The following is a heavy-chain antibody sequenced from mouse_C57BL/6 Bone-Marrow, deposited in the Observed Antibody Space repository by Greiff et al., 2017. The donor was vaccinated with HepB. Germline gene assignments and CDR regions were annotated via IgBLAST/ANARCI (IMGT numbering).Heavy chain of an antibody. CDR1: GFNIKDDY. CDR3: TTAITTVFFDY. D-gene: IGHD1-1*01. V-gene: IGHV14-4*01. Sequence: VQLQQSGAELVRPGASVKLSCTASGFNIKDDYMHWVKQRPEQGLEWIGWIDPENGDTEYASKFQGKATITAATSSNTAYLQLSSLTSEDTAVYYCTTAITTVFFDYWGQGTTLTVSS. J-gene: IGHJ2*01. CDR2: IDPENGDT.